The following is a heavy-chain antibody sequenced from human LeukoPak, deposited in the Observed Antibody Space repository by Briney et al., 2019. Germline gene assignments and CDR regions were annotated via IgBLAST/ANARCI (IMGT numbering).Heavy chain of an antibody. V-gene: IGHV4-39*07. D-gene: IGHD3-10*01. Sequence: SETLSLTCTVSGGSISSSSYYWGWIRQPPGKTLEWIGSIYSSGSTYYNSSLKSRVIILIDTAKNHFFLNLSSVTAADTAVYYCARSDGYGLVGIWGQGTMVTVSS. CDR2: IYSSGST. CDR3: ARSDGYGLVGI. CDR1: GGSISSSSYY. J-gene: IGHJ3*02.